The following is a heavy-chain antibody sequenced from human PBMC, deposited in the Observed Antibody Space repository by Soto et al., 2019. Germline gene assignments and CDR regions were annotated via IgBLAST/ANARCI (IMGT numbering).Heavy chain of an antibody. CDR1: GFTFSSYG. CDR2: ISYDGSNK. Sequence: QVQLVESGGGVVQPGRSLRLSCAASGFTFSSYGMHWVRQAPGKGLEWVAVISYDGSNKYYADSVKGRFTISRDNSKNTLYLQMNSLRAEDTAVYYWAKDSPSGYSYGGPHYYYYGMDVWGQGTTVTVSS. V-gene: IGHV3-30*18. J-gene: IGHJ6*02. CDR3: AKDSPSGYSYGGPHYYYYGMDV. D-gene: IGHD5-18*01.